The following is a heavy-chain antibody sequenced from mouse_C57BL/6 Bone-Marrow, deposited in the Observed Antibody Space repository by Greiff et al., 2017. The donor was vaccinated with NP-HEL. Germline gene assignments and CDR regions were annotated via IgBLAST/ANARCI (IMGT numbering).Heavy chain of an antibody. Sequence: EVQRVESGGGLVQPGGSLKLSCAASGFTFSDYYMYWVRQTPEKRLEWVAYISNGGGSTYYPDTVKGRFTISRDNAKNTLYLQMSRLKSEDTAMYYCARFDYYGSSYAMDYWGQGTSVTVSS. D-gene: IGHD1-1*01. CDR3: ARFDYYGSSYAMDY. CDR1: GFTFSDYY. V-gene: IGHV5-12*01. CDR2: ISNGGGST. J-gene: IGHJ4*01.